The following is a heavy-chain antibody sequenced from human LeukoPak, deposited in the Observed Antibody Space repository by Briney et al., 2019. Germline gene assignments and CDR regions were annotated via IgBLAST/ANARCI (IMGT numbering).Heavy chain of an antibody. J-gene: IGHJ4*02. CDR3: ARRLRTYFDY. V-gene: IGHV4-38-2*02. CDR2: VHHSGAT. Sequence: PSETLSLTCSVSGYSISRGYHWAWVRQPPGKGLEWIGSVHHSGATYYNPSLNSRLTISADTSKNQFSLKMDSVTAADTAVYYCARRLRTYFDYWGQGSLVTVSS. CDR1: GYSISRGYH.